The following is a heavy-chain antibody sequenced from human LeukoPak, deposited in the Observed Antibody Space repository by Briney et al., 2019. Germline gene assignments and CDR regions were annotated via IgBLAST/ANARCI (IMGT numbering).Heavy chain of an antibody. J-gene: IGHJ4*02. CDR2: IDSGDNI. CDR3: TRDPIVGATD. V-gene: IGHV3-53*01. Sequence: AGGSLRLSCAASGFIVGNNYMSWVRQAPGQGLEWVSLIDSGDNIYYADSVKGRFTISRDVSKNTLYLQMHSLRGDDTALYYCTRDPIVGATDWGQGTLVTVSS. D-gene: IGHD1-26*01. CDR1: GFIVGNNY.